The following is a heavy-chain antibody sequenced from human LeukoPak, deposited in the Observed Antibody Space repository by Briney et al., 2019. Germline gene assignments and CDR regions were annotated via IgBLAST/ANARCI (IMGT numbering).Heavy chain of an antibody. D-gene: IGHD3-9*01. V-gene: IGHV3-30*04. J-gene: IGHJ4*02. Sequence: GGSLRLSCAASGFTFSSYAMHWVRQAPGKGLEWVAVISYDGSNKYYADSVKGRFTISRDNSKNTLYLQMNSLRAEDTAVYYCARDDILTGYYDYWGQGTLVTVSS. CDR3: ARDDILTGYYDY. CDR1: GFTFSSYA. CDR2: ISYDGSNK.